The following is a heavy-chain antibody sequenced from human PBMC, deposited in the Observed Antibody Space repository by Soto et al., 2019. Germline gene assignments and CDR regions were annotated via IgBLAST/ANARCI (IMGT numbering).Heavy chain of an antibody. Sequence: QVQLVQSGAEVKKPGSSVKVSCKASGGTFSSYAISWVRQAPGQGLEWMGGIIPIFGTANYAQKFQGRVTITADQSPGPAYRGLGSLRSEDTALYYGARGASASGGGNWGQGTLVTVSS. CDR3: ARGASASGGGN. J-gene: IGHJ4*02. D-gene: IGHD3-10*01. CDR2: IIPIFGTA. CDR1: GGTFSSYA. V-gene: IGHV1-69*01.